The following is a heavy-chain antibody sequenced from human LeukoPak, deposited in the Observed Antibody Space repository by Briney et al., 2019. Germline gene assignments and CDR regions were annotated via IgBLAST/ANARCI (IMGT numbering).Heavy chain of an antibody. CDR3: RRVVRDTEDDY. CDR1: GCTFNNAW. D-gene: IGHD3-3*01. CDR2: IKRKTDGGTT. V-gene: IGHV3-15*01. Sequence: RAGGSLRLSCAASGCTFNNAWMSWVRQPPGKGLEWVGHIKRKTDGGTTDYAAAVKGRFTISRDDSKSTLYLQMNSLKTEDTAVYYCRRVVRDTEDDYWGQGTLVIGSS. J-gene: IGHJ4*02.